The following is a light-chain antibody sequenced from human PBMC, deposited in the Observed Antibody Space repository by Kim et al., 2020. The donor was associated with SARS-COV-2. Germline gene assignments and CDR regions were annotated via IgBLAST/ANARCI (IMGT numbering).Light chain of an antibody. J-gene: IGKJ5*01. CDR3: QQYGRPPIT. CDR2: AAS. V-gene: IGKV3-20*01. Sequence: EIVLTQSPGTLSLSPGERATLSCRASQSVSDNSLAWYQQKPGQPPTLLIYAASSGATGTPDRFSGSGSGTDFTLSISRLEAEDFAVYYCQQYGRPPITFGQGTRLEIK. CDR1: QSVSDNS.